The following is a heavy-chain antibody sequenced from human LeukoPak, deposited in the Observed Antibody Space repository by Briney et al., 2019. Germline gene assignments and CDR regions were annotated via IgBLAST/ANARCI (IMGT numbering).Heavy chain of an antibody. J-gene: IGHJ4*02. D-gene: IGHD6-13*01. Sequence: SETLSLTCTVSGDSVSSGNYYWSWIRQPPVKGLEWIGFMSNSGHTDSTPSLKSRVTISLDTSKNQFSLKLNSVTAADTAVYYCARVSAAGTGPDSWGQGTLVTVSS. CDR2: MSNSGHT. V-gene: IGHV4-61*01. CDR3: ARVSAAGTGPDS. CDR1: GDSVSSGNYY.